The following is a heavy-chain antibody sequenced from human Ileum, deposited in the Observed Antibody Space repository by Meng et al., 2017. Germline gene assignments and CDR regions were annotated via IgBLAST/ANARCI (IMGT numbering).Heavy chain of an antibody. CDR2: ITAGNGNT. CDR1: GCTFSSDA. Sequence: QLQLWQSWVKVQKPGRPGRFTCKLYGCTFSSDARYWVRQRPGQGPGWMGLITAGNGNTKYSQKFLGRVTITRETSASTAYMELSSLRSEDTAVYYCARDMPYSSGSFDYWGQGTLVTVSS. CDR3: ARDMPYSSGSFDY. D-gene: IGHD3-10*01. V-gene: IGHV1-3*01. J-gene: IGHJ4*02.